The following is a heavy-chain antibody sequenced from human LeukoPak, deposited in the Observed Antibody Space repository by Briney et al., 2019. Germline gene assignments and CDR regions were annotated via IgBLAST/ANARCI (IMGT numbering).Heavy chain of an antibody. CDR1: GGTFGSYA. V-gene: IGHV1-69*05. Sequence: SVKVSCKASGGTFGSYAISWVRQAPGQGLEWMGGIIPIFGTANYAQKFQGRVTITTDESTSTAYMELSSLRSEDTAVYYCARDKGSGYYYFDYWGQGTLVTVSS. D-gene: IGHD3-22*01. CDR2: IIPIFGTA. J-gene: IGHJ4*02. CDR3: ARDKGSGYYYFDY.